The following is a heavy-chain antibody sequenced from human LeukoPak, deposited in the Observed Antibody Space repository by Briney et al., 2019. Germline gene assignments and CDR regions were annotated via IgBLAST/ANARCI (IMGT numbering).Heavy chain of an antibody. Sequence: SETLSLTCTVSGGSISITSYYWDWIRQPPGKGLEWIGSIYYSGGTNYNPSLQSRVTISVDTSKNQFSLRMNSMTAADTAVYYCASQSGNANYFDCWGQGILVTVSS. CDR2: IYYSGGT. J-gene: IGHJ4*02. CDR1: GGSISITSYY. V-gene: IGHV4-39*01. D-gene: IGHD1-1*01. CDR3: ASQSGNANYFDC.